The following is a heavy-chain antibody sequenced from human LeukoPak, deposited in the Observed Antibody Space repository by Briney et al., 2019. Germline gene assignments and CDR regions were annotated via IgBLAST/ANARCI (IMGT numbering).Heavy chain of an antibody. CDR3: ARDNPPFCNGGTCYSY. CDR1: GGTFSSYA. D-gene: IGHD2-15*01. CDR2: MIPILNIA. J-gene: IGHJ4*02. V-gene: IGHV1-69*04. Sequence: ASVKVSCKASGGTFSSYAISWVRLAPGQGREWMGRMIPILNIANYAQKFQGRVTIVADESTSTAYMELSSLRSEDTAVYYCARDNPPFCNGGTCYSYWGQGTLVTVSS.